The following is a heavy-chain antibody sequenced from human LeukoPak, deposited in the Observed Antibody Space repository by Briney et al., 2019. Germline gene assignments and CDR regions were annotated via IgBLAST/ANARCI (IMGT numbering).Heavy chain of an antibody. D-gene: IGHD3-22*01. J-gene: IGHJ4*02. CDR1: GYTFTSYY. V-gene: IGHV1-46*01. Sequence: EASVKVSCKASGYTFTSYYMHWVRQAPGQGLEWMGIINPSGGSTSYAQKFQGRVTMTRDTSTSTVYMERSSLRSEDTAVYYCARGLNYYDSSGYYWAYWGQGTLVTVSS. CDR2: INPSGGST. CDR3: ARGLNYYDSSGYYWAY.